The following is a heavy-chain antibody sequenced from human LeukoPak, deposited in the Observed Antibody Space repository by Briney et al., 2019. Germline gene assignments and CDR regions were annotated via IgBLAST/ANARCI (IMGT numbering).Heavy chain of an antibody. D-gene: IGHD6-19*01. Sequence: GGSLRLTCAASGFTFSSYAMTWVRQAPGRGLEWVSAVSRSGDSTYYADSVKGRFTISRDNSKNTLYLQMNSLRAEDTALYYCAKDLIAVGDGYYFDYWGQGTLVTVSS. CDR2: VSRSGDST. V-gene: IGHV3-23*01. J-gene: IGHJ4*02. CDR1: GFTFSSYA. CDR3: AKDLIAVGDGYYFDY.